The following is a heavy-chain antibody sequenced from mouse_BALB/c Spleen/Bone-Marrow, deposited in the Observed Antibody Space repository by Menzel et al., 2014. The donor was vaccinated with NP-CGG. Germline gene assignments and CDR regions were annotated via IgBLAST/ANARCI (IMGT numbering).Heavy chain of an antibody. Sequence: EVKVEESGGGSVQPGGSLRLSCATSGFTFTDYYMSWVRPPPGKALEWLGFIRNKANGYTTEYSASAKGRFTISRDNSPRILSIHMKTLRDENTAPYYSVKDENIEVSSDFDVWGAGTPLTSSS. J-gene: IGHJ1*01. CDR2: IRNKANGYTT. CDR1: GFTFTDYY. CDR3: VKDENIEVSSDFDV. D-gene: IGHD6-2*01. V-gene: IGHV7-3*02.